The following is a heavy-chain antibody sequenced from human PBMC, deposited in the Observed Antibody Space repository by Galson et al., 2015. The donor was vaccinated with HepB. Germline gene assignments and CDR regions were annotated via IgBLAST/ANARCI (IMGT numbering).Heavy chain of an antibody. V-gene: IGHV1-69*13. CDR2: IIPIFGTA. D-gene: IGHD4-17*01. CDR3: ARGPLGAVTTSGYYYYYYMDV. Sequence: SVKVSCKASGGTFSSYAISWVRQAPGQGLEWMGGIIPIFGTANYAQKFQGRVTITADESASTAYMELSSLRSEDTAVYYCARGPLGAVTTSGYYYYYYMDVWGKGTTVTVSS. CDR1: GGTFSSYA. J-gene: IGHJ6*03.